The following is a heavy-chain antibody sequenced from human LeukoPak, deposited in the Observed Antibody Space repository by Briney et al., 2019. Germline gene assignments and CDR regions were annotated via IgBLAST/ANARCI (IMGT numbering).Heavy chain of an antibody. V-gene: IGHV1-18*01. CDR1: GCTFTIYG. CDR2: ISAYNGNT. Sequence: GAPVTVSFKASGCTFTIYGISWVRQAPGQGLEWMGWISAYNGNTNYAQKLQGRVTITTDTSTSTAYMELRSLRSDDTAVYYCARGARRYGSGSGPFDPWGQGTLVTVSS. CDR3: ARGARRYGSGSGPFDP. D-gene: IGHD3-10*01. J-gene: IGHJ5*02.